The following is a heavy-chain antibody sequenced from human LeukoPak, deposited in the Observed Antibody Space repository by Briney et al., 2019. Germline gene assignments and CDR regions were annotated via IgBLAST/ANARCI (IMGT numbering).Heavy chain of an antibody. J-gene: IGHJ4*02. Sequence: GGSLRLSCAASGFTVSSNYMSWVRQAPGKGLEWVSVIYSGGSIYYADSVKGRFTISRDNAKNSLYLQMNSLRAEDTAVYYCARDLSGGASDYWGQGTLVTVSS. V-gene: IGHV3-66*01. CDR1: GFTVSSNY. CDR2: IYSGGSI. CDR3: ARDLSGGASDY. D-gene: IGHD1-26*01.